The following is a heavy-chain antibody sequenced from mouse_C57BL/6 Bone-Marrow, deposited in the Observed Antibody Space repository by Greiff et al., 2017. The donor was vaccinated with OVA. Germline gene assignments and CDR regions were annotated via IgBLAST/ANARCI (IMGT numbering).Heavy chain of an antibody. CDR1: GFNIKDDY. D-gene: IGHD1-1*01. CDR2: IDPENGDT. Sequence: EVMLVESGAELVRPGASVKLSCTASGFNIKDDYMHWVKQRPEQGLEWIGWIDPENGDTEYASKFQGKATITADTSSNTAYLQLSSLTSEDTAVYYCTNYYGSSPYYYAMDYWGQGTSVTVSS. J-gene: IGHJ4*01. CDR3: TNYYGSSPYYYAMDY. V-gene: IGHV14-4*01.